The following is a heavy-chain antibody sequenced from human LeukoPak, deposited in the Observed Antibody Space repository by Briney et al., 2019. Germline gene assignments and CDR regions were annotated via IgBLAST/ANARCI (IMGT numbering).Heavy chain of an antibody. CDR3: ARSPSPYSSGWYFDY. J-gene: IGHJ4*02. CDR2: TYQRSKWYN. V-gene: IGHV6-1*01. CDR1: GDSVSINSAA. Sequence: SQTLSLTCAISGDSVSINSAAWNWIRQSPSRGLEWLGRTYQRSKWYNDYAVSVKSRITINPDISKDQFSLQLNSVTPEDTAVYYCARSPSPYSSGWYFDYWGQGTLVTVSS. D-gene: IGHD6-19*01.